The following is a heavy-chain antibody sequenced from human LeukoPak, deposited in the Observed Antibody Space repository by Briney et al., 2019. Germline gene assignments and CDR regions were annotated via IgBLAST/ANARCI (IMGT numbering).Heavy chain of an antibody. Sequence: VASVKVSCKASGYTFTSYGISWVRQAPGQGLEWMGWISAYNGNTNYAQKLQGRVTMTTDTSTSTAYMELRSLRSDDTAVYYCARGGYDFWSGYCRDWGQGTLVTVSS. J-gene: IGHJ4*02. D-gene: IGHD3-3*01. V-gene: IGHV1-18*01. CDR2: ISAYNGNT. CDR1: GYTFTSYG. CDR3: ARGGYDFWSGYCRD.